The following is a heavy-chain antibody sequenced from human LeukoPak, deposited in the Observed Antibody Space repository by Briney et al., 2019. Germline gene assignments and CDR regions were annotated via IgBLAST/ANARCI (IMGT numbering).Heavy chain of an antibody. CDR2: IGTAGDT. Sequence: GGSLRLSCAASGFTFSSYDMHWVRQTTGKGLEGVSAIGTAGDTYYPGSVKGRFTISRENAKNSLYLQMNSLRAGDTAVYYCARGDSSGYQRNTKLDYWGQGTLVTVSS. J-gene: IGHJ4*02. V-gene: IGHV3-13*01. CDR1: GFTFSSYD. D-gene: IGHD3-22*01. CDR3: ARGDSSGYQRNTKLDY.